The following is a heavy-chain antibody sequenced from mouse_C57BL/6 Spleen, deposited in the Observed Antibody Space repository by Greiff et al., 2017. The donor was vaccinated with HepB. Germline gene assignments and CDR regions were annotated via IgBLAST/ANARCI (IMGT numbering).Heavy chain of an antibody. CDR3: ARSVYYGSSHWYFDV. D-gene: IGHD1-1*01. J-gene: IGHJ1*03. CDR2: IDPSDSET. Sequence: QVQLQQPGAELVRPGSSVKLSCKASGYTFTSYWMHWVKQRPIQGLEWIGNIDPSDSETHYNQKFKDKATLTVDKSSSTAYMQLSSLTSEDSAVYYCARSVYYGSSHWYFDVWGTGNTVTVSS. V-gene: IGHV1-52*01. CDR1: GYTFTSYW.